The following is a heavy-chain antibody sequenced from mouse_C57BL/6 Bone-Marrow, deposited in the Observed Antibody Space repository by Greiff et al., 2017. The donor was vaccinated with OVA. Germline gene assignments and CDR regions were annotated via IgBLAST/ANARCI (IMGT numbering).Heavy chain of an antibody. J-gene: IGHJ3*01. D-gene: IGHD2-3*01. CDR3: ARGGDGYYLPAWFAY. Sequence: VKLQESGTELVKPGASVKLSCKASGYTFTSYWMHWVKQRPGQGLEWIGNINPSNGGTNYNEKFKSKATLTVDKSSSTAYMQLSSLTSEDSAVYYCARGGDGYYLPAWFAYWGQGTLVTVSA. CDR2: INPSNGGT. V-gene: IGHV1-53*01. CDR1: GYTFTSYW.